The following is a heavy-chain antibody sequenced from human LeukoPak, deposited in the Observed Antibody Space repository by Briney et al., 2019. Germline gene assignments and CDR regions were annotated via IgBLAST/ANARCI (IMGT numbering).Heavy chain of an antibody. J-gene: IGHJ4*02. V-gene: IGHV3-43*02. CDR3: AKKSGAPGNFDY. CDR2: INADGAGT. Sequence: GGSLRLSCAASGFPFDEYPMHWVRQAPGKGLEWVSLINADGAGTSYADSVKGRFTVSRDNSKKFLFLQMNSLRTEDSGLYYCAKKSGAPGNFDYWGQGTLVTVSS. CDR1: GFPFDEYP. D-gene: IGHD1-26*01.